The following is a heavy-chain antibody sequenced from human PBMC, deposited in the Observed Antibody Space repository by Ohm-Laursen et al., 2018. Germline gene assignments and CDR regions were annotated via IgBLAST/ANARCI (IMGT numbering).Heavy chain of an antibody. J-gene: IGHJ5*02. D-gene: IGHD6-19*01. CDR2: ISWNSGSI. V-gene: IGHV3-9*01. CDR3: AKADSIAVAGNVPTLFDP. CDR1: GFTFDDYA. Sequence: SLRLSCAASGFTFDDYAMHWVRQAPGKGLEWVSGISWNSGSIGYADSVKGRFTISRDNAKNSLYLQMNSLRAEDTALYYCAKADSIAVAGNVPTLFDPWGQGTLVTISS.